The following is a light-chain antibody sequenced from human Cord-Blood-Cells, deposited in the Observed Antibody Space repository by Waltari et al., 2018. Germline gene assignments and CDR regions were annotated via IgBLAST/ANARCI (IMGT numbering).Light chain of an antibody. CDR1: QSISSW. CDR2: KAS. Sequence: DIQMTQSPSTLSASVGDRVTITCRASQSISSWLAWYQQKPGKAPKLLIYKASSLESGVPSRVSGSGSGTEFTLTISSLQPDDFATYDCQQYNSYSSFGQGTKLEIK. CDR3: QQYNSYSS. V-gene: IGKV1-5*03. J-gene: IGKJ2*03.